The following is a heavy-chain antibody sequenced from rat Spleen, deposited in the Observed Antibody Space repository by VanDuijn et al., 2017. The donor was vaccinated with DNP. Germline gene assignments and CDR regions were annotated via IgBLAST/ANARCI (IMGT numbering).Heavy chain of an antibody. J-gene: IGHJ3*01. D-gene: IGHD1-7*01. CDR3: ATSSYFGYDYGFAY. Sequence: EVQLVESGGGLVQPGRSLKLSCAASGFTFSSYGMAWVRQAPTKGLEWVASISTSGEYTHYRDSVKGRFTISRDNAKDTQYLQMDSLRSEDTATYYCATSSYFGYDYGFAYWGQGTLVTVSS. V-gene: IGHV5S13*01. CDR1: GFTFSSYG. CDR2: ISTSGEYT.